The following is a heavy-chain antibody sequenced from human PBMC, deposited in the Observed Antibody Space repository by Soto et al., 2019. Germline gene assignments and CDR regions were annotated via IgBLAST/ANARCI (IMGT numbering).Heavy chain of an antibody. CDR1: EFTFSDHW. V-gene: IGHV3-74*01. CDR2: LNSGGTTT. D-gene: IGHD1-1*01. J-gene: IGHJ6*04. CDR3: ARGGGLEYYVAV. Sequence: EVQLVESGGGLIQPGGSLRLSCAASEFTFSDHWMHWVRQAPGEGLVWVARLNSGGTTTDYAASVKGRFTISRDNAKNMVYLQMNSVRVDDTAVYYCARGGGLEYYVAVWGKWTTFTVAS.